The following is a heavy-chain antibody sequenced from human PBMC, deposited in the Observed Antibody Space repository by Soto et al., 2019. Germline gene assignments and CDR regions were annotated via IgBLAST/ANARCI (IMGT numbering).Heavy chain of an antibody. J-gene: IGHJ6*02. V-gene: IGHV1-69*13. CDR2: IIPIFGTA. CDR3: ARVDIVVARGYYYYGMDV. Sequence: SVKVSCKASGGTFSSYAISWVRQAPGQGLEWMGGIIPIFGTANYAQKFQGRVTITADESTSTAYMELSSLRSEDTAVYYCARVDIVVARGYYYYGMDVWGQGTTVTVSS. D-gene: IGHD2-2*03. CDR1: GGTFSSYA.